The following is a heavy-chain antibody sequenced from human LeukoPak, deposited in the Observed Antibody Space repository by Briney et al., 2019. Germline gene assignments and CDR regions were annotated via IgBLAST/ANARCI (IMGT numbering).Heavy chain of an antibody. V-gene: IGHV1-18*01. CDR3: ARDRMNFWSGYYTADY. CDR2: ISAYNGNT. D-gene: IGHD3-3*01. J-gene: IGHJ4*02. Sequence: GASVKVSCKASGYTFTSYGISWVRQAPGQGLEWMGWISAYNGNTNYAQKLQGRVTMTTDTSTSTAYMELRSLRSDDTAVYYCARDRMNFWSGYYTADYWGQGTLVTVSS. CDR1: GYTFTSYG.